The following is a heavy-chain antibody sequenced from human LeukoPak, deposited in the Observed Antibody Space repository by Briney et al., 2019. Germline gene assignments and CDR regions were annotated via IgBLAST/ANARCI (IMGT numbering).Heavy chain of an antibody. Sequence: SETLSLTCTVSGGSISSSNYYWGWIRQPPGKGLEWIGSIYYSGSTYYNPSLKSRVTISVDTSKNQFSLKLSSVTAADTAVYYCARVTIYSSSWYPNWFDPWGQGTLVTVSS. V-gene: IGHV4-39*01. D-gene: IGHD6-13*01. CDR2: IYYSGST. CDR3: ARVTIYSSSWYPNWFDP. CDR1: GGSISSSNYY. J-gene: IGHJ5*02.